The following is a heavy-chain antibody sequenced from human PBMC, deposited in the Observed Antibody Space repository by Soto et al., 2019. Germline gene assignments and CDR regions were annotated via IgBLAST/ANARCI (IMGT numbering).Heavy chain of an antibody. CDR2: IYSGGST. Sequence: QLQLQESGPGLVKPSETLSLTCTVSGGSISSSSYYWGWIRQPPGKGLEWIGSIYSGGSTYYNPSTTIRVTISVDTATYPFSLQLGSVTAADTAGYYGASRVYGAPLWVQGTLVTVSS. CDR3: ASRVYGAPL. D-gene: IGHD3-10*01. J-gene: IGHJ4*02. CDR1: GGSISSSSYY. V-gene: IGHV4-39*01.